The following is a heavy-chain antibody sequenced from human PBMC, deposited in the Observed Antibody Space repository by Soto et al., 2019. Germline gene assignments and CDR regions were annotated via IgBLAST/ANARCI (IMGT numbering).Heavy chain of an antibody. CDR1: GFSLSTSGVG. CDR2: IYWDDYK. CDR3: VNKGGGDRILDY. D-gene: IGHD3-16*01. J-gene: IGHJ4*02. Sequence: QITLKESGPALVKPTQTLTLTCTFSGFSLSTSGVGVGWIRQPPGEALEWLALIYWDDYKHFSPSLESRLTNPKDPSKNQVVLTMTNMDPVDTATYSCVNKGGGDRILDYWGQGTLVTVSS. V-gene: IGHV2-5*02.